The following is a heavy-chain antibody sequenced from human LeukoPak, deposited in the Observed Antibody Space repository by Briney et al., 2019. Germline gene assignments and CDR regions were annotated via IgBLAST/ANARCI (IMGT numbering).Heavy chain of an antibody. V-gene: IGHV3-30-3*01. D-gene: IGHD3/OR15-3a*01. J-gene: IGHJ4*02. CDR2: ISNDGTYK. CDR1: GFTFSNFA. CDR3: ANVATWTHFDY. Sequence: GGSLRLSCAASGFTFSNFAMHWVRQAPGKGLEWVTVISNDGTYKYYADSVKGRFTISRDNSTNTLYLQISSLRVEDKAVYYCANVATWTHFDYWGEGILVTVSS.